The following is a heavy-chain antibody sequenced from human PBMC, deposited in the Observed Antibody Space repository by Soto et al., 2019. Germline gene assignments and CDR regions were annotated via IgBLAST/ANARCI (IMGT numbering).Heavy chain of an antibody. D-gene: IGHD3-16*02. CDR3: TSGPHYDYVWGSYLPREDFDY. CDR1: GFTFSNAW. J-gene: IGHJ4*02. Sequence: EVQLVESGGGLVKPGGSLRLSCAASGFTFSNAWMSWVRQAPGKGLEWVGRIKSKTDGGTTDYAAPVKGRFTISRDDSKNTCYLQINSLKPEDTPVYYCTSGPHYDYVWGSYLPREDFDYWGQGPLVTVSS. V-gene: IGHV3-15*01. CDR2: IKSKTDGGTT.